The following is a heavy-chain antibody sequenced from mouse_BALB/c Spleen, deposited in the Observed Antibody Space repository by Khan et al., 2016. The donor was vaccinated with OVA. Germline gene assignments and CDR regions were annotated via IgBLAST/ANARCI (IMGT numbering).Heavy chain of an antibody. V-gene: IGHV3-2*02. J-gene: IGHJ3*01. D-gene: IGHD2-4*01. CDR2: INYSGST. CDR1: GYSITSEYA. Sequence: EVQLQESGPGLVKPSQSLSLTCTVTGYSITSEYAWNWIRQFPGNKLEWMGYINYSGSTRFNPSLKSRTSITRDTSKNQFFLQLNSVNTEDTATYYCTRKDYYDYDPFPYWGQGTLVTVSA. CDR3: TRKDYYDYDPFPY.